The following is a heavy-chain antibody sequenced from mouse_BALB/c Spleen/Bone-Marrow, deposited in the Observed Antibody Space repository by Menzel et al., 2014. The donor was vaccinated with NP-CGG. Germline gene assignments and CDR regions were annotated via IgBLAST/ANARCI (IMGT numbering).Heavy chain of an antibody. V-gene: IGHV8-12*01. CDR1: GFSLSTSGMG. CDR3: GRREHMFTNAMGY. CDR2: IYWDDDK. D-gene: IGHD2-2*01. J-gene: IGHJ4*01. Sequence: QVTLKECGPGILQPSQTLNLTCSFSGFSLSTSGMGVSWIRQPSGKGLEWLAHIYWDDDKRYNPSLKSRLTISKDTSSNQVFLKITSVDTADTGTYYCGRREHMFTNAMGYWGQGTSVTVSS.